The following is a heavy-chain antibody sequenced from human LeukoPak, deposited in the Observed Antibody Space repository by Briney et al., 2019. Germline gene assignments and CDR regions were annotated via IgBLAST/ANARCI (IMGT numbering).Heavy chain of an antibody. J-gene: IGHJ5*02. CDR1: GFTVSTYG. CDR3: AKDPTHRITIFGVVQNWFDP. V-gene: IGHV3-30*02. CDR2: IRYDGSNK. Sequence: PGRSLRLSCAASGFTVSTYGMHWVRQAPGKGLEWVAFIRYDGSNKYYADSVKGRFTISRDNSKNTLYLQMNSLRAEDTAVYYCAKDPTHRITIFGVVQNWFDPWGQGTLVTVSS. D-gene: IGHD3-3*01.